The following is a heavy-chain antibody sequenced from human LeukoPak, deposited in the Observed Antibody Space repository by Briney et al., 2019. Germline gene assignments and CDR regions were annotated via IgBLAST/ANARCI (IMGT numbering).Heavy chain of an antibody. CDR2: ISSSGSTI. CDR3: ARAATVTMKFGVDPNWFDP. Sequence: GGSLRLSCAASGFTFNTYTMNWVRQAPGKGLEWVSDISSSGSTIYYADSVKGRFTISRDNAKNSLYLQMDSLRAEDTAVYYCARAATVTMKFGVDPNWFDPWGQGTLVTVSS. J-gene: IGHJ5*02. V-gene: IGHV3-48*04. D-gene: IGHD4-17*01. CDR1: GFTFNTYT.